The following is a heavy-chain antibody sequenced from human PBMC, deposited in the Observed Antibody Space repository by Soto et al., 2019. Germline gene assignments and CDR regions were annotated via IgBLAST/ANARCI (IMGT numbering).Heavy chain of an antibody. D-gene: IGHD3-9*01. Sequence: PSETLSLTCAVSGGSISSTDHFWGWIRQPPGKGLEWIGSIYYTGTTYYNPSLTSRVTMSVDTSKNQFSLNLSSVTAADAAVYYCARQVTYDILATPCIIDNWGQGSLVTVSS. V-gene: IGHV4-39*01. CDR1: GGSISSTDHF. CDR3: ARQVTYDILATPCIIDN. J-gene: IGHJ4*02. CDR2: IYYTGTT.